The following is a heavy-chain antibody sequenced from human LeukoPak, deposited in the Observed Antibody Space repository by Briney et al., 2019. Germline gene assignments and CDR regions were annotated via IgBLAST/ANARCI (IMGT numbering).Heavy chain of an antibody. CDR2: ISNSGDGT. CDR3: AKMVHTEQWLVPFDY. CDR1: RFTFSSYA. Sequence: QTGGSLRLSCAASRFTFSSYAMTWVRQAPGKGLEWVSTISNSGDGTFYADSVKGRFTISRDNSKNTLYLQMNSLRAEDTAVYYCAKMVHTEQWLVPFDYWGQGTLVTVSS. J-gene: IGHJ4*02. V-gene: IGHV3-23*01. D-gene: IGHD6-19*01.